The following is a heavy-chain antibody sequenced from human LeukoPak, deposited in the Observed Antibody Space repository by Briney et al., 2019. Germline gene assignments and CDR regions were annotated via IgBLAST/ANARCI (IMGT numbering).Heavy chain of an antibody. CDR1: GFTFSSYS. D-gene: IGHD6-6*01. CDR2: ISSISSTI. J-gene: IGHJ4*02. Sequence: GGSLRLSCAASGFTFSSYSMNWVRQAPGKGLEWVSYISSISSTIYYVDSVKGRFTISRDNAKNSVYLQMNSLRVEDTAMYYCARIGYSSSSFDYWGQGTLVTVSS. CDR3: ARIGYSSSSFDY. V-gene: IGHV3-48*04.